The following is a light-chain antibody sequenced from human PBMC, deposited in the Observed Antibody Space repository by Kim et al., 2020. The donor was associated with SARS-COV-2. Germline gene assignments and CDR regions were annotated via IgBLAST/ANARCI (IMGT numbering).Light chain of an antibody. J-gene: IGKJ2*01. Sequence: DIQMTQSPSSLSASVGDRVTITCRASQGIASYLNWYHQKPGKAPKFLIYAASSLQSGVPSRFRGSGSGTNFTLTISSLQPEDFGTYYCQQSYSTPLYTFGQGTKLEI. CDR2: AAS. V-gene: IGKV1-39*01. CDR3: QQSYSTPLYT. CDR1: QGIASY.